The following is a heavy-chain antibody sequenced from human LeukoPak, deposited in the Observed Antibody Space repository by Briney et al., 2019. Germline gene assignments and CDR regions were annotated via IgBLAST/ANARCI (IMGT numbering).Heavy chain of an antibody. D-gene: IGHD6-13*01. CDR1: GFTFTSYW. J-gene: IGHJ4*02. CDR2: INLDGSST. Sequence: PGGSLRLSCAASGFTFTSYWMHWVRQAPGKGLVWVSRINLDGSSTAYADSVKGRVTISRDNAKNTLYLQMNSLTAEDTAVYYCARDGFFGSSWYTFDYWGQGTLVTVSS. CDR3: ARDGFFGSSWYTFDY. V-gene: IGHV3-74*01.